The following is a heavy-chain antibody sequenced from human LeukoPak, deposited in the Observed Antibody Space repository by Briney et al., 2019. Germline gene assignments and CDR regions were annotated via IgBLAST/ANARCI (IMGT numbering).Heavy chain of an antibody. CDR3: TRAVAGHPD. Sequence: SETLSLTCAVSGVPLSNYYWSWVRQSPRQGLEWIGEINHSGYTNYNPSLKSRVTMSIDTSKNQFSLILTSVTAADAGVYYCTRAVAGHPDWGQGTLVTVSS. V-gene: IGHV4-34*01. CDR2: INHSGYT. J-gene: IGHJ4*02. D-gene: IGHD6-19*01. CDR1: GVPLSNYY.